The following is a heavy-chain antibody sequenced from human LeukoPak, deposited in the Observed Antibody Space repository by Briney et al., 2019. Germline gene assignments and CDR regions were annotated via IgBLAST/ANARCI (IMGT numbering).Heavy chain of an antibody. J-gene: IGHJ6*02. CDR1: GYTFTGYY. CDR2: INPNSGGT. CDR3: ARDCCFGFGELRGMDV. V-gene: IGHV1-2*02. D-gene: IGHD3-10*01. Sequence: ASVKVSCKASGYTFTGYYMHWVRQAPGQGLEWMGWINPNSGGTNYAQKFQGRVTVTRGTSISTAYMELSRLRSDDTAVYYCARDCCFGFGELRGMDVWGQGTMVTVSS.